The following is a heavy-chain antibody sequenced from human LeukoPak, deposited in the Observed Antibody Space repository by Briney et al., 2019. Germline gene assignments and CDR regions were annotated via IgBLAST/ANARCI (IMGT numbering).Heavy chain of an antibody. Sequence: ASVKVSCKASGYTFTSYYMHRVRQASGQGLEWMGVMNPSGGGTTYAQKLQGRVTMTRDMSTSTVYMELSSLRSEDTAMYYCARSPPGYYYFDYWGQGTLVTVSS. CDR3: ARSPPGYYYFDY. J-gene: IGHJ4*02. CDR2: MNPSGGGT. D-gene: IGHD6-25*01. V-gene: IGHV1-46*01. CDR1: GYTFTSYY.